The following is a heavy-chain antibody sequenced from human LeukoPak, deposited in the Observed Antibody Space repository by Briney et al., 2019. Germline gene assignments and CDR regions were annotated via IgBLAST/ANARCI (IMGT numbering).Heavy chain of an antibody. V-gene: IGHV3-7*01. J-gene: IGHJ6*03. CDR3: ARVQEDTAMVIHYYYYMDV. CDR1: GFTFSSYW. CDR2: IKQDGSEK. Sequence: GGSLRLSCAASGFTFSSYWMSWVRQAPGKGLEWVANIKQDGSEKYYVDSVKGRFTISRDNAKNSLYLQMNSLRAEDTAVYYCARVQEDTAMVIHYYYYMDVWGKGTTVTVSS. D-gene: IGHD5-18*01.